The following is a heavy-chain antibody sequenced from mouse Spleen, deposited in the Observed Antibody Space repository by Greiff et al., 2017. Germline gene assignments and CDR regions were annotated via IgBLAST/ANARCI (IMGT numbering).Heavy chain of an antibody. Sequence: EVQLMESGGGLVKLGGSLKLSCAASGFTFSSYAMSWVRQTPEKRLEWVATISSGGGNTYYPDSVKGRFTISRDNAKNTLYLQMSSLKSEDTAMYYCARIYGNYAWFAYWGQGTLVTVSA. CDR2: ISSGGGNT. CDR1: GFTFSSYA. D-gene: IGHD2-1*01. J-gene: IGHJ3*01. CDR3: ARIYGNYAWFAY. V-gene: IGHV5-9-3*01.